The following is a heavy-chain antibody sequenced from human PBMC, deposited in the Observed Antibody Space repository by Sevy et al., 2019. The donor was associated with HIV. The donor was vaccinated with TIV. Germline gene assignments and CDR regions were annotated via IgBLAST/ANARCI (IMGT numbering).Heavy chain of an antibody. CDR1: GFSLRTNGLG. CDR3: ARRRVLGYCTIDSYDGWAEDAFDV. D-gene: IGHD2-8*01. CDR2: IYWEDDK. V-gene: IGHV2-5*02. J-gene: IGHJ3*01. Sequence: SGPTLVNPTQTLTLTCTFSGFSLRTNGLGVGWIREPPGKALEWLAIIYWEDDKPYSPSLKSRLTITKDTSKNQVVLTMTNMDPLDTGTYYCARRRVLGYCTIDSYDGWAEDAFDVWGLGTMVTVSS.